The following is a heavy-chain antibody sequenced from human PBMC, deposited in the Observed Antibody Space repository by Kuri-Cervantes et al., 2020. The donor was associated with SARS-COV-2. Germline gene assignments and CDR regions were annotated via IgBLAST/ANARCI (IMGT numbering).Heavy chain of an antibody. CDR3: AGSYYPYYFDY. Sequence: SQTLSLTCAVYGGSFSGYYWSWIRQPPGKGLEWIGEINHSGSTNYNPSLKSRVTISVDTSKNQLSLKLSSVTAADTAVYYCAGSYYPYYFDYWGQGTLVTVSS. D-gene: IGHD3-10*01. J-gene: IGHJ4*02. CDR2: INHSGST. CDR1: GGSFSGYY. V-gene: IGHV4-34*01.